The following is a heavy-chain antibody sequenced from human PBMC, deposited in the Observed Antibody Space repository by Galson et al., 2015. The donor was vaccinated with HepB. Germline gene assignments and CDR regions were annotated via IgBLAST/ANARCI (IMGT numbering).Heavy chain of an antibody. V-gene: IGHV3-30*04. CDR2: ISYDGSNK. J-gene: IGHJ3*02. CDR3: ARGRCSGGSCLVDDAFDI. Sequence: CAASGLTFSSYAMHWVRQAPGKGLEWVAVISYDGSNKYYADSVKGRFTISRDNSKNTLYLQMNSLRAEDTAVYYCARGRCSGGSCLVDDAFDIWGQGTMVTVSS. CDR1: GLTFSSYA. D-gene: IGHD2-15*01.